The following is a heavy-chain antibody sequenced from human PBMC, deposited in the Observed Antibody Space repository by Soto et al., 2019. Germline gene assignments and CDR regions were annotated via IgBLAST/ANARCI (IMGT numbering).Heavy chain of an antibody. Sequence: GGSLRLSCAASGFPFYNYGMSWVRQAPGKGLEWVALISFDGDTKLYADSVKGRFTISRDSSKNTLYLQMNNLRADDTAVYFCAKKCRGSCPFDYWGQGTLVTVSS. CDR2: ISFDGDTK. D-gene: IGHD1-26*01. J-gene: IGHJ4*02. CDR3: AKKCRGSCPFDY. V-gene: IGHV3-30*18. CDR1: GFPFYNYG.